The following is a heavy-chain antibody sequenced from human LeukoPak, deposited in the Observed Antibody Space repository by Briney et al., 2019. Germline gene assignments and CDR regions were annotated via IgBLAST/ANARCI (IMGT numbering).Heavy chain of an antibody. CDR1: GYSISIAYF. D-gene: IGHD3-3*01. CDR3: ARYDSRGSGSTQLEY. J-gene: IGHJ4*02. Sequence: SETLSLTCAVSGYSISIAYFWGWIRQPPGKGLEWIGRIFRGGSTSYNPSLNSRLTMSMDTSKNQFPLQLTSVTAADTAVYYCARYDSRGSGSTQLEYWGQGILVTISS. CDR2: IFRGGST. V-gene: IGHV4-38-2*01.